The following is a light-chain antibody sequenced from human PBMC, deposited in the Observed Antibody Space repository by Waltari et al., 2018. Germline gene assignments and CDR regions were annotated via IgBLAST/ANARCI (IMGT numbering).Light chain of an antibody. CDR2: SNN. CDR1: RSNMGSNV. CDR3: ATWDDRLTGVL. Sequence: QSVLTQPPSASGTPGPRVTISCSGGRSNMGSNVVHWYQRLPGTAPRLLIYSNNQRPSGVPDRFSGSKSGTSASLAISGLQPDDEADYYCATWDDRLTGVLFGGGTKVTVL. J-gene: IGLJ3*02. V-gene: IGLV1-44*01.